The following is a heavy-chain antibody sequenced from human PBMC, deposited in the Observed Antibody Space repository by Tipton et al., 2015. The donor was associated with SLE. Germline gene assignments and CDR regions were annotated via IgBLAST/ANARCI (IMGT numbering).Heavy chain of an antibody. CDR2: IYHSGST. Sequence: TLSLTCTVSGGSISSSSYYWGWIRQPPGKGLEWIGEIYHSGSTYYNPSLKSRVTISVDTSKNQFSLKLSSVTAADTAVYYCARDPYGSGSYLYYGMDVWGQGTTVIVSS. CDR1: GGSISSSSYY. V-gene: IGHV4-39*07. D-gene: IGHD3-10*01. CDR3: ARDPYGSGSYLYYGMDV. J-gene: IGHJ6*02.